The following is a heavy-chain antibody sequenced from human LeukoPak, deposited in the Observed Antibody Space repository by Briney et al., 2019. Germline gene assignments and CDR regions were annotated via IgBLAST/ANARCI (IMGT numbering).Heavy chain of an antibody. J-gene: IGHJ4*02. D-gene: IGHD6-19*01. V-gene: IGHV3-21*01. CDR3: ARDGVGIAVAGSDC. CDR1: GFTFSSYS. CDR2: ISSSSSYI. Sequence: GGSLRLSCAASGFTFSSYSMKWVRQAPGKGLEWVSSISSSSSYIYYADSVKGRFTISRDNAKNSLYLQMNSLRAEDTAVYYCARDGVGIAVAGSDCWGQGTLVTVSS.